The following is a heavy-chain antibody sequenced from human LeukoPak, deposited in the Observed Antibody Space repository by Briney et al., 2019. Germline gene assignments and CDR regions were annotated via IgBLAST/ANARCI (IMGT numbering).Heavy chain of an antibody. CDR2: INHSGYT. CDR3: TRMTTGHDY. CDR1: GVSFNDYY. J-gene: IGHJ4*02. V-gene: IGHV4-34*01. Sequence: SETLSLTCAVSGVSFNDYYWSWVRQSPGKGLEWIGEINHSGYTNDSPSLKSRVTLSIDTSRKQFSLNLRSVTVADTGIYYCTRMTTGHDYWGQGTLVTVSS. D-gene: IGHD4-17*01.